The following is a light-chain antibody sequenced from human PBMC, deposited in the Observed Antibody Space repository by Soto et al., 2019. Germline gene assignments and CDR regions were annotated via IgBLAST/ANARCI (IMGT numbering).Light chain of an antibody. CDR1: SSDVGGYNY. CDR3: SSYTSSSNGV. J-gene: IGLJ3*02. V-gene: IGLV2-14*01. Sequence: QSALTQPASVSWSPGQSITISCTGTSSDVGGYNYVAWYQQHPGKAPKLMIDEVSNRPSGFYNRFSGAKSGNTASLTSSGLQSEDAADYYCSSYTSSSNGVFGGGTQLTVL. CDR2: EVS.